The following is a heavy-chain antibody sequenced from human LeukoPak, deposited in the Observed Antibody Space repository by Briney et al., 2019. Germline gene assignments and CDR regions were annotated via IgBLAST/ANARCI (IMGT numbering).Heavy chain of an antibody. CDR2: IRSKANSYAT. D-gene: IGHD5-18*01. CDR3: TSRDTAMVRSFDY. Sequence: WGSLRLSCAASGFTFSGSAMHWVRQASGKGLEWVGRIRSKANSYATAYAASVKGRFTISRDDSKNTAYLQMNSLKTEDTAVYYCTSRDTAMVRSFDYWGQGTLVTVSS. J-gene: IGHJ4*02. V-gene: IGHV3-73*01. CDR1: GFTFSGSA.